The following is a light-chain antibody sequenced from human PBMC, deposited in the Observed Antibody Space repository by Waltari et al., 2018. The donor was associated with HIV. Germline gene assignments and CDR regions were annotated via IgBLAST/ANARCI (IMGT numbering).Light chain of an antibody. Sequence: QSVLTQPPSASGTPGQRVTISCSGTTSNIGSNYVNWYQQFPGTAPQLLIYSDNQRPSGVPDRISGSKSGTSASLAISGLQVEDEAEYYCAAWDDSLNGREVFGGGTKLTVL. CDR2: SDN. V-gene: IGLV1-44*01. CDR1: TSNIGSNY. J-gene: IGLJ2*01. CDR3: AAWDDSLNGREV.